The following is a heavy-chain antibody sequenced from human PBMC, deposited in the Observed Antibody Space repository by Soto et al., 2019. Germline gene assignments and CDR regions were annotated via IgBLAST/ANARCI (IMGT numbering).Heavy chain of an antibody. CDR3: ARDRITMVRGVIMGYYYYYYGMDV. CDR1: GGSFSGYY. D-gene: IGHD3-10*01. V-gene: IGHV4-34*01. CDR2: INHSGST. Sequence: PSETLSLTCAVYGGSFSGYYWSWIRQPPGKGLEWIGEINHSGSTNYNPSLKSRVTISVDTSKNQFSLKLSSVTAADTAVYYRARDRITMVRGVIMGYYYYYYGMDVWGQGTTVTVSS. J-gene: IGHJ6*02.